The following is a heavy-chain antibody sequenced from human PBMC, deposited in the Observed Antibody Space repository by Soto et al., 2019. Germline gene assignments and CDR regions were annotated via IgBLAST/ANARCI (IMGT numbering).Heavy chain of an antibody. D-gene: IGHD6-19*01. CDR1: GYTFTNYG. V-gene: IGHV1-18*04. Sequence: QVHLVQSGAEVKKPGAAVKVSCKASGYTFTNYGISWVRQAPGQGLEWLGWISAYNGHTNSTQKLQGRITMTTDTCMSTAYMLLRDPRADDAAVYYCARDGLIGETVYPDSWGQGTLVTVSS. CDR3: ARDGLIGETVYPDS. J-gene: IGHJ5*01. CDR2: ISAYNGHT.